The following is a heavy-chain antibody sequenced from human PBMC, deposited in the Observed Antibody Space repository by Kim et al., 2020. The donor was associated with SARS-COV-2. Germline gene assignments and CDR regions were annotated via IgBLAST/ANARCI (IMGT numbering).Heavy chain of an antibody. J-gene: IGHJ4*02. D-gene: IGHD6-13*01. V-gene: IGHV3-7*03. CDR1: GFTFSSSW. Sequence: GGSLRLFCAASGFTFSSSWMNWVRQAPGKGLEWVANIKPDGSDKFYVDSVKGRFTISRDNAKNSLYLQMNSLRAEDTAVYYCAKMAASGWSQSDFWGQGTLVTVSS. CDR2: IKPDGSDK. CDR3: AKMAASGWSQSDF.